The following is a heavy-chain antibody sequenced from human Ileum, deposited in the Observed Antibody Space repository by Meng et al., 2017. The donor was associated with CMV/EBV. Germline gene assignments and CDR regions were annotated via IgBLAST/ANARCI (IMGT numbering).Heavy chain of an antibody. CDR1: GYTFTGYY. D-gene: IGHD3-3*01. CDR2: INPNSGGT. V-gene: IGHV1-2*02. J-gene: IGHJ6*02. CDR3: ARVMSILRFLEWQSWRYGTDV. Sequence: ASVKVSCKASGYTFTGYYMHWVRQAPGQGLEWMGWINPNSGGTNYAQKFQGRVTMTRDTSISTAYMELSRLRSDDTAVYYCARVMSILRFLEWQSWRYGTDVWGQGTTVTVSS.